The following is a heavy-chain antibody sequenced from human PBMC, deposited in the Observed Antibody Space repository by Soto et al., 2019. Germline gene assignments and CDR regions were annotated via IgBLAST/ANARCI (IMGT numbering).Heavy chain of an antibody. D-gene: IGHD3-22*01. V-gene: IGHV1-69*13. CDR1: GGTFSSYA. J-gene: IGHJ4*02. Sequence: SVKVSCKASGGTFSSYAISWVRQAPGQGLEWMGGIIPIFGTANYAQKFQGRVTITADGSTSTAYMELSSLRSEDTAVYYCARDMDYYDSSGSYFDYWGQGTLVTVSS. CDR2: IIPIFGTA. CDR3: ARDMDYYDSSGSYFDY.